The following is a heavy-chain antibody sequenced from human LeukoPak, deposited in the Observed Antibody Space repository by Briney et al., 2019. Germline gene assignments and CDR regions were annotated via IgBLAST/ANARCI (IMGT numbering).Heavy chain of an antibody. J-gene: IGHJ3*02. V-gene: IGHV3-48*03. CDR1: GFTFSSYE. CDR3: AREINPDAFGI. Sequence: GGSLRLSCAASGFTFSSYEMNWVRQAPGKGLEWVSYISSSGSTIYYADSVKGRFTISRDNAKNSLYLQMNSLRAEDTAVYYCAREINPDAFGIWGQGTMVTVSS. CDR2: ISSSGSTI.